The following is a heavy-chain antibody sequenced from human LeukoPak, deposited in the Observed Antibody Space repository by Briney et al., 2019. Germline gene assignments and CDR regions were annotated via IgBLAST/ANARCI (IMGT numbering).Heavy chain of an antibody. D-gene: IGHD6-13*01. V-gene: IGHV4-34*01. J-gene: IGHJ4*02. CDR2: INHSGST. CDR3: ARVRSSSWNPFDY. Sequence: PSETLSLTCAVYGGSFSGYYWSWIRQPPGKGLEWIGEINHSGSTNYNPSLKSRATISVDTSKNQFSLKLSSVTAADTAVYYCARVRSSSWNPFDYWGQGTLVTVSS. CDR1: GGSFSGYY.